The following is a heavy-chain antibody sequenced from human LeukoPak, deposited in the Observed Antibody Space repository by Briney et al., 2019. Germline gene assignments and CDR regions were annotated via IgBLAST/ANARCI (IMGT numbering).Heavy chain of an antibody. D-gene: IGHD6-6*01. Sequence: GESLKISCKGSGYTFTGYYMHWVRQAPGQGLEWMGIINPSGGSTSYAQKFQGRVTMTRDTSTSTVYMELSSLRSEDTAVYYCARAEYSSSFSDYWGQGTLVTVSS. V-gene: IGHV1-46*01. CDR3: ARAEYSSSFSDY. CDR2: INPSGGST. J-gene: IGHJ4*02. CDR1: GYTFTGYY.